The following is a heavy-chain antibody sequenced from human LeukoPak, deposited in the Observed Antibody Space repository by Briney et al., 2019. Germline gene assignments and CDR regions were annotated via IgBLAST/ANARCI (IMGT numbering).Heavy chain of an antibody. J-gene: IGHJ4*02. CDR1: GFTFSSYG. V-gene: IGHV3-33*01. D-gene: IGHD1-26*01. Sequence: GRSLRLSCAASGFTFSSYGMHWVRQAPGKGLEWVAVIWYDGSNKYYADSVKGRFTISRDNSKNTLYLQMNSLRAEDTAVYYCARDLGRIVGATIDDYWGQGTLVTVSS. CDR3: ARDLGRIVGATIDDY. CDR2: IWYDGSNK.